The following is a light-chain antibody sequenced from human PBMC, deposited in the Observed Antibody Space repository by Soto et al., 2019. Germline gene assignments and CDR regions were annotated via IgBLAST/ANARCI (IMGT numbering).Light chain of an antibody. V-gene: IGKV3-15*01. J-gene: IGKJ2*01. CDR3: HQSNKLPYT. CDR2: GTS. Sequence: EIVMTQSPATLSVSQGERATLSCRASQSVAGNLAWYQQKPGQAPRLLFYGTSTRATGVPARFSGTGSGTDFTVTISSLQSEDFAVYYCHQSNKLPYTFGQGTKLEIK. CDR1: QSVAGN.